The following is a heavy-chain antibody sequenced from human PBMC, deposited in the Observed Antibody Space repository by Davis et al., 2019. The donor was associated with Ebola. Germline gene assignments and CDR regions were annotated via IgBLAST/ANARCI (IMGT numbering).Heavy chain of an antibody. V-gene: IGHV1-69*04. CDR3: ARDSPLYDFWREYYYGMDV. D-gene: IGHD3-3*01. Sequence: SVKVSCKASGYTFTSYGISWVRQAPGQGLEWMGRIIPILGIANYAQKFQGRVTITADKSTSTAHLELSSLRSEDTAVYYCARDSPLYDFWREYYYGMDVWGQGTTVTVSS. CDR2: IIPILGIA. J-gene: IGHJ6*02. CDR1: GYTFTSYG.